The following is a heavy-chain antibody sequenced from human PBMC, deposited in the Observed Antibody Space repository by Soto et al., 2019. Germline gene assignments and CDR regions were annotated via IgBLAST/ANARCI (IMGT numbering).Heavy chain of an antibody. J-gene: IGHJ6*03. CDR3: VAGNYYMDV. Sequence: PSQTLSLTCAISGDSVSSNSGSWNWIRQSPSRGLEWLGRTYYRSKWYYNYAVSVKSRITINPDTSMNQFSLQLNSVTPEDTAVYYCVAGNYYMDVWGKGTKVTVSS. CDR2: TYYRSKWYY. CDR1: GDSVSSNSGS. V-gene: IGHV6-1*01. D-gene: IGHD6-13*01.